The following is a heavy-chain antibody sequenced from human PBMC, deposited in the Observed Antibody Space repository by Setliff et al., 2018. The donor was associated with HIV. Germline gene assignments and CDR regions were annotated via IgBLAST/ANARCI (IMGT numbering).Heavy chain of an antibody. Sequence: SETLSLTCTVSGDSISSAGYYWNWIRQRPETGLEWIGYIYYSGRTFYNPSLKSQITISVDTSKNQFSLKVNSVTAADTAVYYCARGGYGYTSDYLDYWGQGSLVTSPQ. CDR3: ARGGYGYTSDYLDY. J-gene: IGHJ4*02. CDR2: IYYSGRT. CDR1: GDSISSAGYY. D-gene: IGHD5-18*01. V-gene: IGHV4-31*01.